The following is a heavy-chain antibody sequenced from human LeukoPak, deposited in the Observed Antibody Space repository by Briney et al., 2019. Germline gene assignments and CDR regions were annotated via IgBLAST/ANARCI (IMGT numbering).Heavy chain of an antibody. V-gene: IGHV1-2*02. D-gene: IGHD2-15*01. CDR1: GYIFTHYY. J-gene: IGHJ4*02. Sequence: GASVKVSCKASGYIFTHYYIHWMRQAPGQGLEWMGWINPKTGDTNYAQKFQGRVTMTRDTSISTVYMELNRLTSDDTALYYCARVGYCSGGRCYLHFDYWGQGTLVTVSS. CDR3: ARVGYCSGGRCYLHFDY. CDR2: INPKTGDT.